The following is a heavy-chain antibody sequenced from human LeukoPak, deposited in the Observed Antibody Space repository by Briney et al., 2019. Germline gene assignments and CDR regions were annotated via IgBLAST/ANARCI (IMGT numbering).Heavy chain of an antibody. CDR2: IRSQEYGGTT. CDR3: AIAGGQLVRRGYFDY. D-gene: IGHD6-13*01. Sequence: GGSLRLSCTGSGFTFGGYLMSWVRQAPGKGLEWVGFIRSQEYGGTTESAASVKDRFIISRDDSKSVAYLQMDSLRAEDTAVYYCAIAGGQLVRRGYFDYWGQGTLVTVSS. CDR1: GFTFGGYL. V-gene: IGHV3-49*02. J-gene: IGHJ4*02.